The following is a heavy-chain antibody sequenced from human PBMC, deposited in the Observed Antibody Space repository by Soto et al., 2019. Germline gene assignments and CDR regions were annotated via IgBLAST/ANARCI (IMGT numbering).Heavy chain of an antibody. Sequence: SLRLSCAASGFTISHYGMHWVRQAPGKGLEWVAVLWSDGIKEHYADSVRGRFTISRDNSKNTLHLQMDSLTAEDTAVYYCARDRSYYGDDYWGQGTQVTVSS. CDR2: LWSDGIKE. CDR1: GFTISHYG. J-gene: IGHJ4*02. V-gene: IGHV3-33*01. D-gene: IGHD3-10*01. CDR3: ARDRSYYGDDY.